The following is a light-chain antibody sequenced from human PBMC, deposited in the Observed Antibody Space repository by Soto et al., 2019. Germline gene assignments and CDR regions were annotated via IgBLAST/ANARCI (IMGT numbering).Light chain of an antibody. Sequence: DIQMTQSPSSLSASVGDRVTITCRASQGIRKDLGWYQQKPGKAPQRLIYAVSSLHSGVPSRFSGSGSGTEITLTISSLQPEDSATYYCLQHNGNFWTFGQGTRVEV. V-gene: IGKV1-17*01. CDR3: LQHNGNFWT. CDR1: QGIRKD. CDR2: AVS. J-gene: IGKJ1*01.